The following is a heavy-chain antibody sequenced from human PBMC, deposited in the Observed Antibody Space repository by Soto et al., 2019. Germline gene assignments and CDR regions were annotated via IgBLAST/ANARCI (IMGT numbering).Heavy chain of an antibody. D-gene: IGHD3-9*01. CDR2: INHSGST. Sequence: SETLSLTCAVYGGSFSGYYWSWIRQPPGKGLEWIGEINHSGSTNYNPSLKSRVTISVDTSKNQFSLKLSSVTAADTAVYYCARDPAAYDIPVDAWGRGTLVTVSS. CDR1: GGSFSGYY. CDR3: ARDPAAYDIPVDA. J-gene: IGHJ2*01. V-gene: IGHV4-34*01.